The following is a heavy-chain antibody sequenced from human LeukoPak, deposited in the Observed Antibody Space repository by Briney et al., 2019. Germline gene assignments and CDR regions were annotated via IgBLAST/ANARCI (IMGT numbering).Heavy chain of an antibody. CDR3: ARDLTTYFDY. D-gene: IGHD3-9*01. Sequence: GGSLILSCAASGFTFSHCGMHWVRQAPGKGLEWVALIWNDGSKKYYSDSVNGRFTISRDNSKDTLYLQMNMVRAEDTALYYCARDLTTYFDYWGPGTLVTVSS. CDR1: GFTFSHCG. V-gene: IGHV3-33*01. J-gene: IGHJ4*02. CDR2: IWNDGSKK.